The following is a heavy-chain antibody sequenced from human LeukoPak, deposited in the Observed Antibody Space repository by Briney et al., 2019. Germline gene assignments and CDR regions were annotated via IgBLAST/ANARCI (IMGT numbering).Heavy chain of an antibody. V-gene: IGHV4-4*07. CDR1: GGSVSNYY. J-gene: IGHJ4*02. CDR2: IHTGGST. D-gene: IGHD6-19*01. Sequence: SETLSLTCTVSGGSVSNYYWNWIRQPAGKGLEWIGRIHTGGSTNYNPSLKSPLTVSVDTSKSQFSLKLTSVTAADTAVYYCARDQGSGWYEEWGQGTLVTVSS. CDR3: ARDQGSGWYEE.